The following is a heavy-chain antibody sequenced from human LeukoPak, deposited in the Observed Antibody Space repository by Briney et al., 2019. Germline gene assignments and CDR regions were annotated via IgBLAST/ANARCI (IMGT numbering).Heavy chain of an antibody. CDR1: GGSISSGGYY. CDR3: ARTTPDPRPIAARPDYYYYMDV. D-gene: IGHD6-6*01. CDR2: IYHSGST. V-gene: IGHV4-30-2*01. Sequence: SETLSLTCTVSGGSISSGGYYWSWIRQPPGKGLEWIGYIYHSGSTYYNPSLESRVTISVDRSKNQFSLKLSSVTAADTAVYYCARTTPDPRPIAARPDYYYYMDVWGKGTTVTVSS. J-gene: IGHJ6*03.